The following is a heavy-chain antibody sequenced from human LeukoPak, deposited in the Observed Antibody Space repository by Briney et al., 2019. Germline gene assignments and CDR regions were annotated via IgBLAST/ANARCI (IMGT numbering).Heavy chain of an antibody. CDR3: AKKGTAATLDY. CDR1: GFTFDDYA. D-gene: IGHD2-15*01. Sequence: SLRLSFAASGFTFDDYAMHWVRQAPGKGLEWVSGITWNSGSIGYADSVKGRFTISRDNAKNSLYLQMNSLRAEDTALYYCAKKGTAATLDYWGQGTLVTVSS. V-gene: IGHV3-9*01. J-gene: IGHJ4*02. CDR2: ITWNSGSI.